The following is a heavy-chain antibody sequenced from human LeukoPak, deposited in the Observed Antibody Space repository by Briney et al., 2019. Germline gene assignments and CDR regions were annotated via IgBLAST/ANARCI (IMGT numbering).Heavy chain of an antibody. CDR2: IYYSGST. Sequence: SETLSPTCTVSGGSISSYYWSWIRQPPGKGLEWIGYIYYSGSTNYNPSLKSRVTISVDTSKNQFSLRLSSVTAADTAVYYCATRIYYGSGKTDAFDIWGQGTMVTVSS. V-gene: IGHV4-59*08. CDR1: GGSISSYY. D-gene: IGHD3-10*01. CDR3: ATRIYYGSGKTDAFDI. J-gene: IGHJ3*02.